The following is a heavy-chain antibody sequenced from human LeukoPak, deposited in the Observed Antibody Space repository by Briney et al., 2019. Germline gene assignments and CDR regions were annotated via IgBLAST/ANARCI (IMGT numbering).Heavy chain of an antibody. D-gene: IGHD3-22*01. CDR3: TTQPDYYDSSGLQDY. CDR1: GFTFSSYS. Sequence: PGGSLRLSCAASGFTFSSYSMNWVRQAPGKGLEGVSSISSSSSYIYYADSVKGRFTISRDNAKNSLYLQMNSLKTEDTAVYYCTTQPDYYDSSGLQDYWGQGTLVTVSS. V-gene: IGHV3-21*03. J-gene: IGHJ4*02. CDR2: ISSSSSYI.